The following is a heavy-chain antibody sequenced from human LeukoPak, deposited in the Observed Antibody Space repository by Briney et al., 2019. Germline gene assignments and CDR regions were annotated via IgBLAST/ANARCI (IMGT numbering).Heavy chain of an antibody. V-gene: IGHV1-2*02. Sequence: ASVKVSCKAPGYTFTGYYMHWVRQAPGQGLEWMGWINPNSGGTNYAQKFQGRVTMTRHTSISTAYMELSRLRSDDTAVYYCARDDDCSSTSCSYWFDPWGQGTLVTVSS. CDR2: INPNSGGT. D-gene: IGHD2-2*01. J-gene: IGHJ5*02. CDR1: GYTFTGYY. CDR3: ARDDDCSSTSCSYWFDP.